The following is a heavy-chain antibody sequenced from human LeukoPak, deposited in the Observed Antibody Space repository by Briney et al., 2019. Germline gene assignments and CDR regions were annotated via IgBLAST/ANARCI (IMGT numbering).Heavy chain of an antibody. J-gene: IGHJ4*02. Sequence: SETLSLTCTVSGGSISSYYWSWIRQPPGKGLEWIGYIYYSGSTDYNPSLKSRVTISVDTSKNQFSLKLSSVTAADTAAYYCASADSSPNFDHWGQGTLVTVSS. CDR1: GGSISSYY. CDR3: ASADSSPNFDH. CDR2: IYYSGST. V-gene: IGHV4-59*08. D-gene: IGHD6-19*01.